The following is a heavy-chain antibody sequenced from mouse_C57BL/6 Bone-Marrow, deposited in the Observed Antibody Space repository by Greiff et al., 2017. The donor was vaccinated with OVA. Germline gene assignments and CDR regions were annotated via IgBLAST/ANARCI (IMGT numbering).Heavy chain of an antibody. J-gene: IGHJ4*01. CDR2: IDPSDSYT. CDR3: ARGYYYGSGAMDY. D-gene: IGHD1-1*01. Sequence: QVQLQQPGAELVMPGASVKLSCKASGYTFTSYWMHWVKQRPGQGLEWIGEIDPSDSYTNYNQKFKGKSTLTVDKSSSTAYMQLSSLTSEDSAVYYCARGYYYGSGAMDYWGQGTSVTVSS. V-gene: IGHV1-69*01. CDR1: GYTFTSYW.